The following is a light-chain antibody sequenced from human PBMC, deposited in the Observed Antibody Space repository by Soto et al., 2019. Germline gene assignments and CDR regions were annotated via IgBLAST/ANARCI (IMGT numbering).Light chain of an antibody. CDR1: SSDISGYNY. CDR3: CSFTSGNTADV. Sequence: QSALTQPGSVSGSPGQSITISCTGTSSDISGYNYVSWYQQHPGKAPKLMIYEVTNRPSGVSTRFSGSKSGNTASLTISGLQAEDDADYYCCSFTSGNTADVFGTGTKLTVL. J-gene: IGLJ1*01. CDR2: EVT. V-gene: IGLV2-14*01.